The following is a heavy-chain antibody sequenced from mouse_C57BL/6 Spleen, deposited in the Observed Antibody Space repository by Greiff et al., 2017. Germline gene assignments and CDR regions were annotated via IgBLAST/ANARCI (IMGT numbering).Heavy chain of an antibody. V-gene: IGHV1-15*01. CDR2: IDPETGGT. CDR3: SGGDGYDGSFAD. Sequence: QVQLQQSGAELVRPGASVTLFCKASGYTFTDYEMHWVKQTPVHGLEWIGAIDPETGGTAYNQKFKGKAILTADTSSSTAYMELRSLTSEDSAVYYCSGGDGYDGSFADWGQGTLVTVSA. J-gene: IGHJ3*01. CDR1: GYTFTDYE. D-gene: IGHD2-2*01.